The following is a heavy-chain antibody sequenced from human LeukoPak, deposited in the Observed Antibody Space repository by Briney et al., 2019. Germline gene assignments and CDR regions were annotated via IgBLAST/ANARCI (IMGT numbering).Heavy chain of an antibody. Sequence: PGGSLRLSCAASGFTFSSYGMHWVRQAPGKGLEGVAFIRYDGSNKYYADSVKGRFTISRDNSKNTLYLQMNSLRAEDTAVYYCANGGNIGRYSSSWPDAFDIWGQGTMVTVSS. CDR2: IRYDGSNK. CDR3: ANGGNIGRYSSSWPDAFDI. V-gene: IGHV3-30*02. D-gene: IGHD6-13*01. CDR1: GFTFSSYG. J-gene: IGHJ3*02.